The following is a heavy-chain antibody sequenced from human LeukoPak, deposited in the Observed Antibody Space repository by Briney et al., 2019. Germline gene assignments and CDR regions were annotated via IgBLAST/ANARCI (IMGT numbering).Heavy chain of an antibody. CDR2: INPNSGGT. D-gene: IGHD3-3*01. CDR1: GYTFTGYY. Sequence: ASVKVSCKASGYTFTGYYMHWVRQAPGQGLEWMGWINPNSGGTNYAQKFQGRVTMTRDTSISTAYTELSRLRSDDTAVYYCARINYYDFWSGQFDYWGQGTLVTVSS. V-gene: IGHV1-2*02. J-gene: IGHJ4*02. CDR3: ARINYYDFWSGQFDY.